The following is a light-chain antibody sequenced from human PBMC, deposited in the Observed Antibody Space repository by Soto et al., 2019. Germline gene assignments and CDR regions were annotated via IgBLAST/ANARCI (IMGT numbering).Light chain of an antibody. CDR3: MQPLQAWT. J-gene: IGKJ1*01. CDR2: LGS. CDR1: QSLLNSDGKTY. V-gene: IGKV2-28*01. Sequence: EIVMTQTPLSLSVTPGQPSSISCKSSQSLLNSDGKTYVYWYHQKPGQPPQLLIYLGSNRASGVPDRFSGSGSGTDFTLKISRVKAEDVGVYFCMQPLQAWTFGQGTKVDIK.